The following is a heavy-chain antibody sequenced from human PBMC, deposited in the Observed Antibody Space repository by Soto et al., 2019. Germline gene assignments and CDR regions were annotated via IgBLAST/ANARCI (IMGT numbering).Heavy chain of an antibody. CDR2: INPSGGST. D-gene: IGHD6-13*01. Sequence: ASVKVSCKASGYNFTSYYMHWVRQAPGQGLEWMGIINPSGGSTSYAQKFQGRVTMTRDTSTSTVYMELSSLRSEDTAVYYCASNPPWAAAGTGYYYYMDVWGKGTTVTVSS. CDR1: GYNFTSYY. CDR3: ASNPPWAAAGTGYYYYMDV. J-gene: IGHJ6*03. V-gene: IGHV1-46*03.